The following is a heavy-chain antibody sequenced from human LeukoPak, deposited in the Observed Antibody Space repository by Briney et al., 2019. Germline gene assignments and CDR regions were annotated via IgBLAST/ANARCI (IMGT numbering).Heavy chain of an antibody. CDR2: IKEDGSAE. CDR1: GFTFSSHW. J-gene: IGHJ4*02. D-gene: IGHD3-10*02. CDR3: ARDAGYYVHDL. Sequence: GGSLRHSCGASGFTFSSHWMGGVRQAPGKGLEWVANIKEDGSAEHYVDSVRGRFTISRDNAKNSLYLQMNSLRAEDTAVYYCARDAGYYVHDLWGQGTLVTVSS. V-gene: IGHV3-7*01.